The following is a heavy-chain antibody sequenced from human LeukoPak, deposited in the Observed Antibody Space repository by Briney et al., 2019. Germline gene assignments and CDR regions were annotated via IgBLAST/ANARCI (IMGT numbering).Heavy chain of an antibody. V-gene: IGHV1-69*13. CDR1: GGTFSSYA. J-gene: IGHJ6*03. CDR2: IIPIFGTA. D-gene: IGHD3-22*01. Sequence: SVKVSCKASGGTFSSYAISWVRQAPGQGLEWMGGIIPIFGTANYAQKFQGRVTITADESTSTAYMELSSLRSEDTAVYYCARVPPTYYYDSSGPYYYYMDVWGKGTTVTVSS. CDR3: ARVPPTYYYDSSGPYYYYMDV.